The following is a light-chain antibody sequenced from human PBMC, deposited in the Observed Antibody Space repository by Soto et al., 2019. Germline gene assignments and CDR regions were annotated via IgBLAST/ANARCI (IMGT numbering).Light chain of an antibody. CDR3: LQHNTYPLLT. Sequence: DIQMTQSPSSLSASVGDRVTITCRASQAIRNDLAWYQQEPGKAPKRLIYAASSLQSGVPSRFSGSGSGTEFTLTISSLQPEDFATYYCLQHNTYPLLTFGGGTRVEIK. CDR1: QAIRND. CDR2: AAS. J-gene: IGKJ4*01. V-gene: IGKV1-17*01.